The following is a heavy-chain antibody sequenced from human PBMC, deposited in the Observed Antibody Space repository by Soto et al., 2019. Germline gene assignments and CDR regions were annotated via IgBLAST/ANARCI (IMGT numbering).Heavy chain of an antibody. CDR2: IVVGSGNT. J-gene: IGHJ4*02. CDR3: AADPALSYCSGGSCYPSLNFDY. CDR1: GFTFTSSA. V-gene: IGHV1-58*02. Sequence: SVKVSCKASGFTFTSSAMQWVRQARGQRLEWIGRIVVGSGNTNYAQEFQERVTITRDMSTSTAYMELSSLRSEDTAVYYCAADPALSYCSGGSCYPSLNFDYWGQGTLVTVSS. D-gene: IGHD2-15*01.